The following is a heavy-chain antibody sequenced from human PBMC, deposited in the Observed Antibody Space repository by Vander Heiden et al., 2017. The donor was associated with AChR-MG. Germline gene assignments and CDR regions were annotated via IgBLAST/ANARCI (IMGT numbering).Heavy chain of an antibody. J-gene: IGHJ6*02. CDR2: ISYDGSNK. CDR3: ARDLEQQLDAYYYYYGMDV. Sequence: QVQLVESGGGVVQPGRSLRLSCAASGITFSSYAMHWVRQAPGKGLEWVAVISYDGSNKYYADSVKGRFTISRDNSKNTLYLQMNSLRAEDTAVYYCARDLEQQLDAYYYYYGMDVWGQGTTVTVSS. V-gene: IGHV3-30-3*01. CDR1: GITFSSYA. D-gene: IGHD6-13*01.